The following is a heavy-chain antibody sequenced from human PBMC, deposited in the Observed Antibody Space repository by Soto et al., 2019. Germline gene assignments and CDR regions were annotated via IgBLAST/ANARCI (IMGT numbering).Heavy chain of an antibody. CDR1: GGSFSGYY. J-gene: IGHJ4*02. Sequence: PSETLSLTCAVYGGSFSGYYWSWIRQPPGKGLEWIGEINHSGSTNYNPSLKSRVTISVDTSKNQFSLKLSSVTAADTAVYYCDRSQTTVTSYDYWGQGTMVTVSS. CDR3: DRSQTTVTSYDY. D-gene: IGHD4-17*01. V-gene: IGHV4-34*01. CDR2: INHSGST.